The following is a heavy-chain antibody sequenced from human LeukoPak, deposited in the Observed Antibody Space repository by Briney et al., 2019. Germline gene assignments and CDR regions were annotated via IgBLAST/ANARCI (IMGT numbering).Heavy chain of an antibody. J-gene: IGHJ4*02. D-gene: IGHD5-18*01. CDR1: GGSISSSSYY. V-gene: IGHV4-39*01. Sequence: PSETLSLTCTVSGGSISSSSYYWGWIRQPPGKGLEWIGSIYYSGSTYYNPSLKSRVTISVDTSKNQFSLKLSSVTAADTAVYYCARRGGYSYGVDYWGQGILVTVSS. CDR3: ARRGGYSYGVDY. CDR2: IYYSGST.